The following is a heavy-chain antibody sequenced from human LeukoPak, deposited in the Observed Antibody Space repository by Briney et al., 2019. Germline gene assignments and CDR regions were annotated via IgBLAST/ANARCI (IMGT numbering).Heavy chain of an antibody. CDR1: GFTLSTYA. V-gene: IGHV3-23*01. D-gene: IGHD2-15*01. Sequence: VGSLRLSRAASGFTLSTYAMSWVRQAPGKGLEWVSAISGSGGSTYYADSVKGRFTISRDNSNNTLYLQMNSLRAEDTAVYYCAKVDRYCSGGSCYGFDYWGQGTLVTVSS. CDR2: ISGSGGST. J-gene: IGHJ4*02. CDR3: AKVDRYCSGGSCYGFDY.